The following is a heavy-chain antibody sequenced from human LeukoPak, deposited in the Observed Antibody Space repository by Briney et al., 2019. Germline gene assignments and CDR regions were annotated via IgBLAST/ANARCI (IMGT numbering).Heavy chain of an antibody. Sequence: GGSLRLSCAASGFTFSSYAMSWVRQAPGKGLEWVSGITWNSDRMGYADSVEGRFTISRDNAEKSLYLQMNSLTVEDMALYYCVKAAFSGYFNDPFDIWGQGTMVTVSS. CDR2: ITWNSDRM. J-gene: IGHJ3*02. CDR1: GFTFSSYA. V-gene: IGHV3-9*03. D-gene: IGHD3-22*01. CDR3: VKAAFSGYFNDPFDI.